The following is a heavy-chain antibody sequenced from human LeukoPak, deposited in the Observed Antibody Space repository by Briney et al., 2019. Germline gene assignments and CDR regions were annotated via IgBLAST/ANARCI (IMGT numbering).Heavy chain of an antibody. CDR2: VHKTGSI. CDR1: GVSISAFY. V-gene: IGHV4-59*08. D-gene: IGHD4-17*01. Sequence: PSETLSLTCTVSGVSISAFYWSWVRQPPGKGLEWIAFVHKTGSINYNPSLKSRATISMDTSNSQFSLHVNSVTAADTAVYYCTKYGESPANYFDSWGPGTLVTVSP. CDR3: TKYGESPANYFDS. J-gene: IGHJ4*02.